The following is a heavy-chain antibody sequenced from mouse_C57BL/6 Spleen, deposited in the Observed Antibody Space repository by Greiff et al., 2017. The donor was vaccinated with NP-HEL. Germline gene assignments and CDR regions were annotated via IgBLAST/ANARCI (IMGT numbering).Heavy chain of an antibody. CDR1: GYTFTSYW. Sequence: VQLQQPGAELVKPGASVKLSCKASGYTFTSYWMQWVKQRPGQGLEWIGEIEPSDSYTNYNQKFKGKATLTVDTSSSTAYMQLSSLTSEDSAVYYCARRYYYGSSLYYFDYWGQGTTLTVSS. CDR2: IEPSDSYT. D-gene: IGHD1-1*01. V-gene: IGHV1-50*01. J-gene: IGHJ2*01. CDR3: ARRYYYGSSLYYFDY.